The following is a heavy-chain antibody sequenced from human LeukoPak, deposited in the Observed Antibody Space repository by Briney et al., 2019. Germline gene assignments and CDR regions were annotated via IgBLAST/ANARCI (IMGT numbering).Heavy chain of an antibody. Sequence: QPGRSLRLSCTASGFTSGDYAMSWFRQAPGKGLEWVGFIRSKAYGGTTEYAASVKGRFTISRDDSKSIAYLQMNSLKTEDTAVYYCTRVPIRTVTMIVVLRGHDAFDIWGQGTMVTVSS. V-gene: IGHV3-49*03. J-gene: IGHJ3*02. D-gene: IGHD3-22*01. CDR3: TRVPIRTVTMIVVLRGHDAFDI. CDR2: IRSKAYGGTT. CDR1: GFTSGDYA.